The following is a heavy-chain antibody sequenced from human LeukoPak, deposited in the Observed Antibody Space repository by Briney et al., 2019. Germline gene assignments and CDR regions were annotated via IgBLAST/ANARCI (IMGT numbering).Heavy chain of an antibody. CDR2: ISYDGSNK. CDR1: GFTFSSYG. J-gene: IGHJ4*02. D-gene: IGHD2-15*01. Sequence: GGSLRLSCAASGFTFSSYGMHWVRQAPGKGPEWVAVISYDGSNKYYADSVKGRFTISRDNSKNTLYLQMNSLRAEDTAVYYCAKGFRDCSGGSCYPLFDYWGQGTLVTVSS. V-gene: IGHV3-30*18. CDR3: AKGFRDCSGGSCYPLFDY.